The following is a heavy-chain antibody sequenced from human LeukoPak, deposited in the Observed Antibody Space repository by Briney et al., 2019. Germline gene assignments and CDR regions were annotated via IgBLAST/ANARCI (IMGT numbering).Heavy chain of an antibody. V-gene: IGHV5-51*01. CDR1: GYSFTSYW. J-gene: IGHJ4*02. CDR2: IYPGDSDT. Sequence: GESLQISCQGSGYSFTSYWIGWVRQMPGKGLEWMGIIYPGDSDTRYSPSFQGQVTISADKSISTAYLQWSSLKASDTAMYYCARATYYYDSSGYYFDYWGQGTLVTVSS. CDR3: ARATYYYDSSGYYFDY. D-gene: IGHD3-22*01.